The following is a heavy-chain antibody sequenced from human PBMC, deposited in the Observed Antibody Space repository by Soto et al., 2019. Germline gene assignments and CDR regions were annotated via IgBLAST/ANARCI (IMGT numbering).Heavy chain of an antibody. Sequence: QVQLQESGPALVKPSETLSLTCTVSGGSISSYYWSWIRQPPGTGLEWIGSIYYRGSTNYTPSLRSRVTXXVXTXXNQFSLKLSSVTAADPAVYYCAGTPRRSWPNCFGPWGQGILVIVSS. V-gene: IGHV4-59*01. D-gene: IGHD6-13*01. CDR2: IYYRGST. CDR1: GGSISSYY. J-gene: IGHJ5*02. CDR3: AGTPRRSWPNCFGP.